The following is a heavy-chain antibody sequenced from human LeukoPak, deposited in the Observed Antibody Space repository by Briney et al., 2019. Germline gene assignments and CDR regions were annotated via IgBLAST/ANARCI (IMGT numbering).Heavy chain of an antibody. J-gene: IGHJ4*02. V-gene: IGHV3-30*02. CDR2: IRYGGNNI. CDR1: GFTFSSYG. Sequence: GGSLTLSCAASGFTFSSYGRHWVRQAPGKGLEWVAFIRYGGNNIYYTYSVRGRFTIDRDTTKNTLFLQSTSPSADAAAVYCLANALRAFRYYDILRSSDPDYWGQGTQVTVSS. CDR3: ANALRAFRYYDILRSSDPDY. D-gene: IGHD3-9*01.